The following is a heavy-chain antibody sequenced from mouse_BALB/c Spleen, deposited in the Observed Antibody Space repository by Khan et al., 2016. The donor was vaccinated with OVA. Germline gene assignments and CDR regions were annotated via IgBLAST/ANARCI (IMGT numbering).Heavy chain of an antibody. CDR1: GYTFTSYT. Sequence: QVQLQQSGAELTRPGASVKMFCKASGYTFTSYTMHWVKQRPGQGLEWIGYINPVSDYTNYNQNFKDKATLTADKSSSTAYMQLRSLTSEDSAVYYCAKEGAYYRSDGWFAYWGQGTLVTVST. D-gene: IGHD2-14*01. V-gene: IGHV1-4*01. CDR2: INPVSDYT. CDR3: AKEGAYYRSDGWFAY. J-gene: IGHJ3*01.